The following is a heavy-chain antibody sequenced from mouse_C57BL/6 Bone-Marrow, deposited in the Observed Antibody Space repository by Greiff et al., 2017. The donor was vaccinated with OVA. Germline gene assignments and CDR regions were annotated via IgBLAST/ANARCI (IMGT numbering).Heavy chain of an antibody. J-gene: IGHJ4*01. CDR2: IYPRSGNT. CDR3: ASYDSYGRCAMDY. CDR1: GYTFTSYG. D-gene: IGHD1-1*01. V-gene: IGHV1-81*01. Sequence: QVQLQQSGAELARPGASVKLSCKASGYTFTSYGISWVKQRTGQGLEWIGEIYPRSGNTYYNEKFKGKATLTVDNSSSTAYIQLLSLTADDSAVYFGASYDSYGRCAMDYWGQGTSVTVSS.